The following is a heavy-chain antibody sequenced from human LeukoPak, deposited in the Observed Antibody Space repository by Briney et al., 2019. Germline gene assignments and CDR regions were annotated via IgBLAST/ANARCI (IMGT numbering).Heavy chain of an antibody. J-gene: IGHJ6*03. CDR1: AGCFGGYY. D-gene: IGHD4-11*01. V-gene: IGHV4-34*01. CDR3: ARGLTVTTRYYYYYYMDV. Sequence: SETLSLTCAVYAGCFGGYYWSWIRQPPGKGLEWIGVINHSGSTNYNPSLKSRVTISVDTSKNQFSLKLSSVTAADTAVYYCARGLTVTTRYYYYYYMDVWGKGTTVTVSS. CDR2: INHSGST.